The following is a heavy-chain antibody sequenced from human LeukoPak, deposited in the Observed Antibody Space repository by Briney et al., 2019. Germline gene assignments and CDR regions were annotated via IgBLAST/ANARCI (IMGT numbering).Heavy chain of an antibody. Sequence: SETLSLTCTVSGGSISSSSYYWGWIRQPPGKGLEWIGSIYYSGSTYYNPSLKSRVTISVDTSKNQSSLKLSSVTAADTAVYYCARHVDPFGVVQEGYYFDYWGQGTLVTVSS. V-gene: IGHV4-39*01. J-gene: IGHJ4*02. CDR3: ARHVDPFGVVQEGYYFDY. CDR1: GGSISSSSYY. D-gene: IGHD3-3*01. CDR2: IYYSGST.